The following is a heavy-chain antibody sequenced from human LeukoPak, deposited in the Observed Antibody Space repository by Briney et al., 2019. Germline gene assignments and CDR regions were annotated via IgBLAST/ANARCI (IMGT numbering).Heavy chain of an antibody. CDR3: VLAATGRGGTDY. CDR1: GFTFSSFW. J-gene: IGHJ4*02. Sequence: GGSLRLSCAASGFTFSSFWMSWVRQAPGKGLEWVANINQDGSEKYYVDSVKGRFTISRDNARYSPYLQMNSLRAEDTAVYFCVLAATGRGGTDYWGQGTLVTVSS. V-gene: IGHV3-7*01. D-gene: IGHD3-9*01. CDR2: INQDGSEK.